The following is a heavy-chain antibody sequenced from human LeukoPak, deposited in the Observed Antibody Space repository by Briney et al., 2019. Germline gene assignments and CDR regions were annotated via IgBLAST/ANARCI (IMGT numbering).Heavy chain of an antibody. D-gene: IGHD6-6*01. V-gene: IGHV3-21*04. J-gene: IGHJ3*02. CDR2: ISSSSSNYI. CDR1: GFTFSSYN. Sequence: PGGSLRLSCAASGFTFSSYNMNWVRQAPGKGLEWVSSISSSSSNYIYYADSVKGRFTISRDNSKNTLYLQMNSLRAEDTAVYYCAKDLPRSIAATLRPITAGGAFDIWGQGTMVTVSS. CDR3: AKDLPRSIAATLRPITAGGAFDI.